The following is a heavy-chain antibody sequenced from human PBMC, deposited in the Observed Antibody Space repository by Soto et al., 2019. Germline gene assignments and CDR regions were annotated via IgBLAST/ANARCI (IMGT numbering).Heavy chain of an antibody. CDR1: GGIFTNNA. CDR3: ATAGHNDGYKFYNGMDV. Sequence: QVQVVQSGAEVKKPGSSVKVSCKVSGGIFTNNAISWVRQAPGQGLEWLGGVIPLFDTAYYAQIFRGRLRISADGATTTAYMELSGLTSADTAVYFCATAGHNDGYKFYNGMDVWGQGTTVTVS. J-gene: IGHJ6*02. CDR2: VIPLFDTA. V-gene: IGHV1-69*01. D-gene: IGHD5-18*01.